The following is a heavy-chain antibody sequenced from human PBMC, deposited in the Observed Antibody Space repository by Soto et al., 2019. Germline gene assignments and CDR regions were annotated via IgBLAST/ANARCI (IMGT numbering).Heavy chain of an antibody. CDR3: ARDKITGLFDY. D-gene: IGHD2-8*02. CDR1: GGTFRGHY. CDR2: INHSGST. J-gene: IGHJ4*02. V-gene: IGHV4-34*01. Sequence: SETLSLTWGVDGGTFRGHYWRLIRQPPGTGLEWIGEINHSGSTNYNPSLKSRVTISVDTSKNQFSLKLTSVTAADTAVYYCARDKITGLFDYWGQGTLVTVSS.